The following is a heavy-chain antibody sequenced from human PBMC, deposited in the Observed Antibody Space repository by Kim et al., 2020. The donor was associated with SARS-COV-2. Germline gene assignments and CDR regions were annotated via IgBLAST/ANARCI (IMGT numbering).Heavy chain of an antibody. V-gene: IGHV1-3*01. CDR2: INAGTGNT. CDR1: GYTFTSYG. D-gene: IGHD2-2*01. J-gene: IGHJ4*02. CDR3: ARDHRSCSSSTCYGEAIDY. Sequence: ASVKASCKASGYTFTSYGMHWVRQAPGQRLEWMGWINAGTGNTKYSQKFEGRVTITRDTSASTAYMALSSPRSEDTAVYYCARDHRSCSSSTCYGEAIDYWGQGTLVTVSS.